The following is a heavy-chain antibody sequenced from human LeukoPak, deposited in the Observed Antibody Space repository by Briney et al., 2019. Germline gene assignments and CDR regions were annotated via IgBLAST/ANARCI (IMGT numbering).Heavy chain of an antibody. Sequence: PSETPSLTCTVSGGSISSYYWSWIRQPPGKGLEWIGYINYSGSTNYNPSLKSRVTISVDTSKNQFSLKLSSVTAADTAVYYCASHESSSIAAFDPWGQGTLVTVSS. D-gene: IGHD6-6*01. V-gene: IGHV4-59*08. J-gene: IGHJ5*02. CDR1: GGSISSYY. CDR3: ASHESSSIAAFDP. CDR2: INYSGST.